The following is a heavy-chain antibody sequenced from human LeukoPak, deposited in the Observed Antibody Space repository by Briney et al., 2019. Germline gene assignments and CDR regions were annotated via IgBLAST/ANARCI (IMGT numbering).Heavy chain of an antibody. CDR3: ARVLVGYSGYHYPKTYWYFDL. D-gene: IGHD5-12*01. V-gene: IGHV4-30-4*08. J-gene: IGHJ2*01. CDR1: GGSINSFY. CDR2: ISYSGST. Sequence: PSETLSLTCTVSGGSINSFYWSWIRQPPGKGLEWIGYISYSGSTYYNPSLKSRVTISVDTSKNQFSLKLSSVTAADTAVYYCARVLVGYSGYHYPKTYWYFDLWGRGTLVTVSS.